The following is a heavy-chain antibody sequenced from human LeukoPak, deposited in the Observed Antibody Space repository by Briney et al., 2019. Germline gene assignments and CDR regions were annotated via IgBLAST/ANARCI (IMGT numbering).Heavy chain of an antibody. J-gene: IGHJ4*02. Sequence: GGSLRLSCAASGFTFNKYDMTWVRQAPGKGLEWVSDISGSGVHTYYGSAVKGRFTIPRKKFKNTLYLKINSLRAGGTAVYYFAKDTLGCRGRYDKCDLGGQGTLVSVSS. CDR2: ISGSGVHT. D-gene: IGHD1-26*01. CDR1: GFTFNKYD. V-gene: IGHV3-23*01. CDR3: AKDTLGCRGRYDKCDL.